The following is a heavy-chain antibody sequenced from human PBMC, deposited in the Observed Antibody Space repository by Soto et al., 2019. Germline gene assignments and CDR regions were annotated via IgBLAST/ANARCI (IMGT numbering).Heavy chain of an antibody. CDR2: IYPGDSDT. CDR3: ARRVVLTAEQYFFDY. J-gene: IGHJ4*02. CDR1: GYSFTNYW. Sequence: PGESLKISCKGSGYSFTNYWIGWVRQMPWKGLEWMGIIYPGDSDTRYSPSFQGQVTISADKSISTAYLQWSRLKASDTAIYYCARRVVLTAEQYFFDYWARGTLVTVSS. V-gene: IGHV5-51*01. D-gene: IGHD2-21*02.